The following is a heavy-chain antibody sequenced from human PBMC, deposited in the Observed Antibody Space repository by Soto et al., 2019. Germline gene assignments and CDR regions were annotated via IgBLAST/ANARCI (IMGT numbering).Heavy chain of an antibody. CDR1: GFTFSSYS. J-gene: IGHJ6*02. CDR3: ARDQYCSSTSCFLYYYYGMDV. D-gene: IGHD2-2*01. Sequence: GGSLRLSCAASGFTFSSYSMNWVRQAPGKGLEWVSSISSSSSYIYYADSVKGRFTISRDNAKNSLYLQMNSLRAEDTAVYYCARDQYCSSTSCFLYYYYGMDVWGQGTTVTVSS. V-gene: IGHV3-21*01. CDR2: ISSSSSYI.